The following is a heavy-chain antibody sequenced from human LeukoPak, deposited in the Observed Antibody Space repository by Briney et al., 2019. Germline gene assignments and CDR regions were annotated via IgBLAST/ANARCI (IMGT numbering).Heavy chain of an antibody. V-gene: IGHV3-21*01. CDR2: ISSSSSYI. Sequence: GGSLRLSCAASGFTFSSYSMNWVRQARGKGLEWVSSISSSSSYIYYADSVKGRFTISRDNAKNSLYLQMNSLRAEDTAVYYCARDSPDAFDIWGQGTMVTVSS. J-gene: IGHJ3*02. CDR3: ARDSPDAFDI. CDR1: GFTFSSYS.